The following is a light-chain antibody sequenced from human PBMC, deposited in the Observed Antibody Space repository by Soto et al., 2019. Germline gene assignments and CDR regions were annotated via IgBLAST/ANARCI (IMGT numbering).Light chain of an antibody. CDR3: QTQDQGLT. CDR2: GAS. CDR1: QSVSTK. J-gene: IGKJ1*01. Sequence: EMVMTQSPATLSVSLGERATLSCRASQSVSTKLVWYQQKPGQAPRLLIYGASTRATGIPARFSGSGSGTEFILTVISLQSSDFAVYYCQTQDQGLTFGLGTKVEIK. V-gene: IGKV3-15*01.